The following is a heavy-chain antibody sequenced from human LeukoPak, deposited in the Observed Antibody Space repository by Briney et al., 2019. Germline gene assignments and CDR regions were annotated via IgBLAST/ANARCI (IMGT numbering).Heavy chain of an antibody. J-gene: IGHJ5*02. V-gene: IGHV3-66*01. CDR2: MYSGGNT. CDR1: GFTFSSYP. CDR3: TSSAGFGGVIAH. Sequence: PGGSLRLSCAASGFTFSSYPMTWVRQAPGKGLEWVSVMYSGGNTYYADSLKGRFTMSRDNSKNTLYLRINSLRAEDTAVYYCTSSAGFGGVIAHWGQGTLVTVSS. D-gene: IGHD3-16*01.